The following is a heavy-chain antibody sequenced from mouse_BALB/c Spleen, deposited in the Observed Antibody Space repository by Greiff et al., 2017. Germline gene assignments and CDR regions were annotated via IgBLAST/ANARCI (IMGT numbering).Heavy chain of an antibody. V-gene: IGHV14-3*02. CDR1: GFNIKDTY. CDR3: ARSRFLTAAPFAY. CDR2: IDPANGNT. J-gene: IGHJ3*01. Sequence: EVQLQQSGAELVKPGASVKLSCTASGFNIKDTYMHWVKQRPEQGLEWIGRIDPANGNTKYDPKFQGKATITADTSSNTAYLQLSSLTSEDTAVYYYARSRFLTAAPFAYWGQGTLVTVSA. D-gene: IGHD1-2*01.